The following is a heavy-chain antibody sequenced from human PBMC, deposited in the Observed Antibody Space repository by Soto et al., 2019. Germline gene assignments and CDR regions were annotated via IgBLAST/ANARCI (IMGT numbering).Heavy chain of an antibody. CDR3: ARPEYSSSSYGMDG. CDR1: GFTFSSYS. V-gene: IGHV3-48*02. CDR2: ISSSSSTI. J-gene: IGHJ6*02. D-gene: IGHD6-6*01. Sequence: EVQLVESGGGLVQPGGSLRLSCAASGFTFSSYSMNWVRQAPGKGLEWVSYISSSSSTIYYADSVKGRFTISRDNAKNSLYLQMNSLRDEDTAVYYCARPEYSSSSYGMDGWCQGTTVTVSS.